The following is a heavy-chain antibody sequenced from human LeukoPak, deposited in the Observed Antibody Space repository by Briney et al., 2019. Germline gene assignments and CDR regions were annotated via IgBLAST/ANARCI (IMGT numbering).Heavy chain of an antibody. D-gene: IGHD3-22*01. J-gene: IGHJ4*02. CDR2: IWFDGSNK. CDR3: ARPDYDSSGYADY. CDR1: GFTFSSYG. Sequence: PGGSLRLTCAASGFTFSSYGMHWVRQAPGKGLEWVAVIWFDGSNKYYADSVKGRFTISRDNSKSTLYLQMNSLRAEDTAVYYCARPDYDSSGYADYWGQGTLVTVSS. V-gene: IGHV3-33*01.